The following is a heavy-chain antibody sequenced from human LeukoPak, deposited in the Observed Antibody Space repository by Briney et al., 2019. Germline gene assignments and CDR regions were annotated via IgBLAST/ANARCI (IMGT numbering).Heavy chain of an antibody. J-gene: IGHJ4*02. CDR1: GFPFSSYW. V-gene: IGHV3-74*01. CDR3: ARSQFDY. Sequence: GSLRLSCGTSGFPFSSYWMLWVRQAPGKGLEWVSRISGDGSTTTYAASVKGRFTISRNNTENILYLEMNNLRVEDTAIYYCARSQFDYWGQGILVTVSS. CDR2: ISGDGSTT.